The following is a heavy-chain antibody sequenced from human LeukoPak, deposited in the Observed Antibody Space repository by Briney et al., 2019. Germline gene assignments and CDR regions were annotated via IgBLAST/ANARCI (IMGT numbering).Heavy chain of an antibody. J-gene: IGHJ4*01. V-gene: IGHV3-66*01. D-gene: IGHD1-1*01. CDR3: ARVRYLYYFDC. Sequence: GGSLRLSCAASGFTVSSNYMSWVRQARGKGLEWISVIYSGGSTYYADSVKGRFTISRDNSKNTLYLQMNSLRAEDTAVYYCARVRYLYYFDCWGQGRLVSVSS. CDR1: GFTVSSNY. CDR2: IYSGGST.